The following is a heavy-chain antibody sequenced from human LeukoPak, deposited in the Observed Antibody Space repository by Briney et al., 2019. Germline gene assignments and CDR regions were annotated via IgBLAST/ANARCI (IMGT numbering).Heavy chain of an antibody. D-gene: IGHD3-3*01. Sequence: GASMRVSCKASGYTFTGYSVHWVRQAPGQGLEWMGWVNPKSGDTHYSQKFQDRVIMTRDTSITTACLDLSRLRFDDTAIYYCARGPLLRFLEWLYLDSWGQGTLVSVSS. CDR3: ARGPLLRFLEWLYLDS. CDR2: VNPKSGDT. CDR1: GYTFTGYS. J-gene: IGHJ4*02. V-gene: IGHV1-2*02.